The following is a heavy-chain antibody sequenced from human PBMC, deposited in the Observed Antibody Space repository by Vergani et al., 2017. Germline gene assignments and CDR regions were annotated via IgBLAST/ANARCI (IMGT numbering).Heavy chain of an antibody. CDR3: GRFGGYDEGDAFRIGYFDS. CDR2: MYHSGST. J-gene: IGHJ4*02. D-gene: IGHD3-16*01. Sequence: QVRLQESGPGLVKPSETLSLTCSVSGGSMSGYYWSWIRQPPGKELEWIGYMYHSGSTNYNPSLETRVTISGDTSKNQFSLKLNSVTAADTAVYYCGRFGGYDEGDAFRIGYFDSWGPGILVTVSS. V-gene: IGHV4-59*01. CDR1: GGSMSGYY.